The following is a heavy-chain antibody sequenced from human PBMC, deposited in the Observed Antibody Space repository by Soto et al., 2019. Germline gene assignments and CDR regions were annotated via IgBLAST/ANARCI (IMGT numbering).Heavy chain of an antibody. CDR3: ARLRNCSSTSCYWFDP. CDR1: GGSISSSSYY. J-gene: IGHJ5*02. CDR2: IYYSGST. Sequence: PSETLSLTCTVSGGSISSSSYYWGWIRQPPGKGLEWIGSIYYSGSTYYNPSLKNRVTISVDTSKNQFSLKLSSVTAADTVVFYCARLRNCSSTSCYWFDPWGQGTLVTVSS. V-gene: IGHV4-39*01. D-gene: IGHD2-2*01.